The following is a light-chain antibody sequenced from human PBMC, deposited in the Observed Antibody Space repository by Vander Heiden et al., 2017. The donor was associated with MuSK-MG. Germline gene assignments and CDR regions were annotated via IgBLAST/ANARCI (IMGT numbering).Light chain of an antibody. Sequence: QSVLTQPPSVSGAPGQRVTISCTGSSSNIGAGYDVHWYQQLPGTAPKLLIYGNNNRPSGVTDRFSGSKSGTSASLAITGLQAEDEADYYCQSYDSSLSAFFVFGTGTKVTVL. J-gene: IGLJ1*01. CDR2: GNN. CDR1: SSNIGAGYD. V-gene: IGLV1-40*01. CDR3: QSYDSSLSAFFV.